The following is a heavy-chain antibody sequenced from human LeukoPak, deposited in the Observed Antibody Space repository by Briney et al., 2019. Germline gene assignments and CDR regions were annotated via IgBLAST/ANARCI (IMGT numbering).Heavy chain of an antibody. V-gene: IGHV1-69*05. J-gene: IGHJ4*02. CDR3: ARGLLRFSWLGFDY. Sequence: SVKVSCKASGGTFSSYAISWVRQAPGQGLEWMGGIIPIFGTANYAQKFQGRVTITTDESTSTAYMELSSLRSEDTAVYYCARGLLRFSWLGFDYWGQGTLVTVSS. CDR2: IIPIFGTA. D-gene: IGHD3-3*01. CDR1: GGTFSSYA.